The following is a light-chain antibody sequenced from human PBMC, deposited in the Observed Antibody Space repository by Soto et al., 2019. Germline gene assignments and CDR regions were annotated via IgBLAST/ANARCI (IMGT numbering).Light chain of an antibody. CDR2: DVS. J-gene: IGLJ3*02. Sequence: QSVLTQPASVSGSPGQSITISCTGTSSDVGGYNYVSWYQQHPGKAPKLMIYDVSNRPSGVSNRFSGSTSGNTASLTISGLQAEDEADYYCSSYTSSSPLVFGGGTKLTVL. CDR1: SSDVGGYNY. CDR3: SSYTSSSPLV. V-gene: IGLV2-14*01.